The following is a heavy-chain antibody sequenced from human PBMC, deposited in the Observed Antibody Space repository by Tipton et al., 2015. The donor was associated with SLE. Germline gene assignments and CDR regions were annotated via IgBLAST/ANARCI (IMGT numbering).Heavy chain of an antibody. CDR1: GYTFTSYD. Sequence: VQLVQSGAEVKKPGASVKVSCKASGYTFTSYDINWVRQAPGKGLEWMGLVDPEDGETIYAEKFQGRVTITADTSTDTAYMELSSLRSEDTAVYYCATSPRKPRPFDYWGQGTLVTVSS. D-gene: IGHD6-6*01. J-gene: IGHJ4*02. CDR2: VDPEDGET. V-gene: IGHV1-69-2*01. CDR3: ATSPRKPRPFDY.